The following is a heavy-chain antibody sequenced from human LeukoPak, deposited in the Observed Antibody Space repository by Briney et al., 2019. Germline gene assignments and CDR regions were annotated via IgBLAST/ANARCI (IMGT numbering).Heavy chain of an antibody. CDR3: ARYVRFYGGLDY. V-gene: IGHV4-34*01. J-gene: IGHJ4*02. CDR2: INHSGST. CDR1: GGSFSGYY. D-gene: IGHD3-10*01. Sequence: SSETPSLTCAVYGGSFSGYYWSWIRQPPGKGLEWIGEINHSGSTNYNPSLKSRVTISVDTSKNQFSLKLSSVTAADTAVYYCARYVRFYGGLDYWGQGTLVTVSS.